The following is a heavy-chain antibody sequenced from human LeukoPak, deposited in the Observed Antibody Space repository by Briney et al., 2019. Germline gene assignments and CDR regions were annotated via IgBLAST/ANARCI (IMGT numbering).Heavy chain of an antibody. V-gene: IGHV4-31*03. Sequence: PSEALSLTCTVSGGSISSGGYYWSWIRQHPGKGLEWIGYIYYSGSTYYNPSLKSRVTISVDTSKNQFSLKLSSVTAADTAVYYCAGGTGELWLDYWGQGTLVTVSS. J-gene: IGHJ4*02. D-gene: IGHD3-10*01. CDR3: AGGTGELWLDY. CDR1: GGSISSGGYY. CDR2: IYYSGST.